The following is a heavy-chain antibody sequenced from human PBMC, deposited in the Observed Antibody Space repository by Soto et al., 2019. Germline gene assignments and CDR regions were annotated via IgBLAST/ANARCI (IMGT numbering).Heavy chain of an antibody. CDR2: ISNSGYT. CDR3: ARGRLVPAVNFDY. Sequence: SETLSLTCTVSGGSISSISNHYCSWIRLSPGKGLEWIGYISNSGYTSYNPSLKSRVIISVDTSKNQFSLSLTSVTAADTAVYYCARGRLVPAVNFDYWGLGTLVTVSS. D-gene: IGHD2-2*01. V-gene: IGHV4-61*05. CDR1: GGSISSISNHY. J-gene: IGHJ4*02.